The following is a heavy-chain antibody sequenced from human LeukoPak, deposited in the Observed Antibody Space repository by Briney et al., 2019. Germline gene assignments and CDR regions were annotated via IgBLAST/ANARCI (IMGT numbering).Heavy chain of an antibody. CDR1: GGSISSGDYY. CDR2: IYYSGST. D-gene: IGHD3-22*01. J-gene: IGHJ4*02. CDR3: ARESKYDSSGYYPNY. Sequence: KPSQTLSLTCTVSGGSISSGDYYWSWIRQPPGKGLEWIGYIYYSGSTYYNPSLKSRATISVDTSKNQFSLKLSSVTAADTAVYYCARESKYDSSGYYPNYWGQGTLVTVSS. V-gene: IGHV4-30-4*01.